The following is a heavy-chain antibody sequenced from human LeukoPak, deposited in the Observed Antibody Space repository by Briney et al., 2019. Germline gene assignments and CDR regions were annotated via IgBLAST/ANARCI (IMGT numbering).Heavy chain of an antibody. J-gene: IGHJ4*02. CDR1: GFTFDDYA. D-gene: IGHD3-22*01. CDR2: ISWNSGSI. V-gene: IGHV3-9*01. Sequence: GGSLRLSCAASGFTFDDYAMHWVRQAPGKGLEWVSGISWNSGSIGYADSVKGRFTISRDNAKNSLYLQMNSLRAEDTALYYCARGHYYDSSFDYWGQGTLVTVSS. CDR3: ARGHYYDSSFDY.